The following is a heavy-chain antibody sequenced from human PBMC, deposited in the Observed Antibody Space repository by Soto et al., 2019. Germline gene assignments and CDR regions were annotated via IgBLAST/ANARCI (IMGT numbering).Heavy chain of an antibody. CDR1: GYTFTSYG. V-gene: IGHV1-18*01. Sequence: ASVKVSCKASGYTFTSYGISWVRQAPGQWLEWMGWISAYNGNTNYAQKLQGRVTMTTDTSTSTAYMELRSLRSDDTAVYYCARDGGLDQLLYYYYGMDVWGQGTTVTVSS. CDR2: ISAYNGNT. J-gene: IGHJ6*02. CDR3: ARDGGLDQLLYYYYGMDV. D-gene: IGHD2-2*01.